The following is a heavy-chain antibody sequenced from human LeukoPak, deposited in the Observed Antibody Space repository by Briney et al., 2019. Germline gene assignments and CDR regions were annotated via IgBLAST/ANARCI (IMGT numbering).Heavy chain of an antibody. CDR3: ARDLYCSGGSCYSGLYY. CDR1: DFSFITYA. V-gene: IGHV3-23*01. CDR2: ISGGDPTT. D-gene: IGHD2-15*01. Sequence: GGSLRLSCAASDFSFITYAMSWVRQAPGKGLEWVSSISGGDPTTYYADSVKGRFTISRDNSKNTLYLQMNSLRTEDTAVYSCARDLYCSGGSCYSGLYYWGQGTLVTVSS. J-gene: IGHJ4*02.